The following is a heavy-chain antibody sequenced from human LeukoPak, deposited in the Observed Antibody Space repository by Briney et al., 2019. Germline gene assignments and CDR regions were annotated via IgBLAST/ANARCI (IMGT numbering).Heavy chain of an antibody. J-gene: IGHJ4*02. D-gene: IGHD5-18*01. CDR1: GFTFSSYA. CDR2: IKHDGSQK. Sequence: PGGSLRLSCAASGFTFSSYAMSWVRQAPGKGLEWVAHIKHDGSQKYYVDSVKGRFTISRDNAKNSLYLQMNSLRAEDTAVYYCARDAGYGYWVVDYWGQGTLVTVSS. CDR3: ARDAGYGYWVVDY. V-gene: IGHV3-7*01.